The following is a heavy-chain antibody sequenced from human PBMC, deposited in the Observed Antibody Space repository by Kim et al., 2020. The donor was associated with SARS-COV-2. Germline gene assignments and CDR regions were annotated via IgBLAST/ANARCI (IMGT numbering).Heavy chain of an antibody. Sequence: GGSLRLSCAASGFTFSSYEMNWVRQAPGKGLEWVSYISSSGSTIYYADSVKGRFTISRDNAKNSLYLQMNSLRAEDTAVYYCARDSTSTAMVTDYWGQGTLVTVSS. CDR2: ISSSGSTI. J-gene: IGHJ4*02. CDR1: GFTFSSYE. V-gene: IGHV3-48*03. D-gene: IGHD5-18*01. CDR3: ARDSTSTAMVTDY.